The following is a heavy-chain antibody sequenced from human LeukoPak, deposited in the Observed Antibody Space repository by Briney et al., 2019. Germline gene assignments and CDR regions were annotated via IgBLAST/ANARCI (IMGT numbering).Heavy chain of an antibody. D-gene: IGHD2-2*01. V-gene: IGHV4-34*01. CDR1: GGSFSGYY. Sequence: SETLSLPCAVYGGSFSGYYWSWIRQPPGKGLEWIGEINHSGSTNYNPSLKSRVTISVDTSKNQFSLKLSSVTAADTAVYYCARSIYCSSTSCRDDWGQGTLVTVSS. J-gene: IGHJ4*02. CDR2: INHSGST. CDR3: ARSIYCSSTSCRDD.